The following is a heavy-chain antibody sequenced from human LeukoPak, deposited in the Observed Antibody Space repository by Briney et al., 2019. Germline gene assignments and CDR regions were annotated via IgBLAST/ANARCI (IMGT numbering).Heavy chain of an antibody. CDR3: ARVVTPRYCSSPSCYWKGWFDP. J-gene: IGHJ5*02. V-gene: IGHV3-23*01. CDR1: GFTFSNYA. D-gene: IGHD2-2*01. CDR2: ISGSGDNT. Sequence: GGSLRLSCAASGFTFSNYAMSWVRQAPGKGLEWVSAISGSGDNTYYADSVKGRFTVSRDNSKNTLYVQMKSLRAEDTAVYYCARVVTPRYCSSPSCYWKGWFDPWGQGTLVTVSS.